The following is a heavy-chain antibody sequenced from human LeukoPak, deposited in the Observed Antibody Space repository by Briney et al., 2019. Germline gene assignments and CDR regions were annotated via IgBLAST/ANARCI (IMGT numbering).Heavy chain of an antibody. CDR1: GGSISSYY. V-gene: IGHV4-4*07. CDR3: ARTRYYYNSRSYGAPYYFDY. D-gene: IGHD3-10*01. J-gene: IGHJ4*02. CDR2: IYTSGST. Sequence: PSETLSLTCTVSGGSISSYYWSWIRQPAGKGLEWIGRIYTSGSTNYNPSLKSRVTMSVDTSKNQFSLKLSSVTAADTAVYYCARTRYYYNSRSYGAPYYFDYWGQGTLVTVSS.